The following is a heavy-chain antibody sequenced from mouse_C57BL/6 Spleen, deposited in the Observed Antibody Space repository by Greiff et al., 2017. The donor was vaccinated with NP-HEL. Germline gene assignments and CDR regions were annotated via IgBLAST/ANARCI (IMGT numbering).Heavy chain of an antibody. CDR1: GFTFSSYG. Sequence: EVQLQESGGDLVKPGGSLKLSCAASGFTFSSYGMSWVRQTPDKRLEWVATISSGGSYTYYPDSVKGRFTISRDNAKNTLYLQMSSLKSEDTAMYYCARQGSSYGWFAYWGQGTLVTVSA. J-gene: IGHJ3*01. D-gene: IGHD1-1*01. V-gene: IGHV5-6*01. CDR3: ARQGSSYGWFAY. CDR2: ISSGGSYT.